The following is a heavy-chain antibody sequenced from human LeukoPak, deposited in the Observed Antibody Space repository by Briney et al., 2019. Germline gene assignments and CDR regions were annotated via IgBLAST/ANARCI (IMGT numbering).Heavy chain of an antibody. CDR3: AKDGGAVAYYFDY. V-gene: IGHV3-30*18. D-gene: IGHD6-19*01. CDR2: ISYDGSNK. J-gene: IGHJ4*02. CDR1: GFTFSSYG. Sequence: GGSLRLSCAASGFTFSSYGMHWVRQAPGKGLEWVAVISYDGSNKYYADSVKGRFTISRDNSKNTLYLQMNSLRAEDTAVYYCAKDGGAVAYYFDYWGQGTLVTVSS.